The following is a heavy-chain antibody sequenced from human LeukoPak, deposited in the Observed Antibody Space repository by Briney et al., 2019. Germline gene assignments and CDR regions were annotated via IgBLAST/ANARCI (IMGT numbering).Heavy chain of an antibody. V-gene: IGHV3-30-3*01. CDR3: ARARRPNSSGWNVDY. J-gene: IGHJ4*02. Sequence: GGSLRLSCAASGFTFSSYAMHWVRQAPGKGLEWVAVISYDGSNKYYADSVKGRFTISRDNSKNTLYLQMNSLRAEDTAVYYCARARRPNSSGWNVDYWGQGTLVTVSS. CDR1: GFTFSSYA. CDR2: ISYDGSNK. D-gene: IGHD6-19*01.